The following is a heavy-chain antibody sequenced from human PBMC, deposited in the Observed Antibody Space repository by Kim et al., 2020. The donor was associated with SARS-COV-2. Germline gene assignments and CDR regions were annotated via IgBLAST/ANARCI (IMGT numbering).Heavy chain of an antibody. CDR3: ARGGGAFCGGDCLRTFDL. CDR2: IYSGGTT. CDR1: GFTVSSNY. Sequence: GGSLRLSCAASGFTVSSNYMSWVRQAPGKGLEWVSNIYSGGTTYYADSVKGRFTISRDNSENMLFLQMNSLRADDTAVYYCARGGGAFCGGDCLRTFDLWGRGTRGTVSS. V-gene: IGHV3-53*01. D-gene: IGHD2-21*02. J-gene: IGHJ2*01.